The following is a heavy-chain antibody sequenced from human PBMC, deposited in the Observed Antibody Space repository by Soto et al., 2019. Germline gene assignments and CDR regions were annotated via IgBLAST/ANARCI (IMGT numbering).Heavy chain of an antibody. D-gene: IGHD1-20*01. Sequence: QVQLQESGPGLVKPSETLSLTCTVSGGSSSSYYWSWIRQPPGKGLEWIGYIYYSGSTNYNPSLKSRVTISVDTSKNRCSLKLSSVTAEDTAVYYCASRYGYSLDYWGQGTLVTVSS. J-gene: IGHJ4*02. CDR3: ASRYGYSLDY. CDR2: IYYSGST. CDR1: GGSSSSYY. V-gene: IGHV4-59*08.